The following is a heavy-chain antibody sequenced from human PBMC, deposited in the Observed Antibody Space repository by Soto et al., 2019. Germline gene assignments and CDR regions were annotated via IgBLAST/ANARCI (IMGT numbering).Heavy chain of an antibody. J-gene: IGHJ6*02. D-gene: IGHD1-7*01. CDR2: INTNTGNP. V-gene: IGHV7-4-1*01. CDR1: LYTFPSYA. Sequence: ASVQVSCQASLYTFPSYAMNWVRQAPGQGLEWMGWINTNTGNPTYAQGFTGRFVFSLDTSVSTAYLQICSLKAEDTAVYYCARVGLTGTTIYYYVMDGWGQGTTVTFSS. CDR3: ARVGLTGTTIYYYVMDG.